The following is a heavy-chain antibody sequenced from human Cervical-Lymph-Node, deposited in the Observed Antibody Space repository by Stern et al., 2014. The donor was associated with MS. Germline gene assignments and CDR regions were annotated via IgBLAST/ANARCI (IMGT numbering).Heavy chain of an antibody. V-gene: IGHV3-21*01. CDR1: GFTFSSYS. CDR2: ISSSSSYI. J-gene: IGHJ4*02. D-gene: IGHD3-16*02. Sequence: EMQLVESGGGLVKPGGSLRLSCAASGFTFSSYSMNWVRQAPGKGLEWVSSISSSSSYIYYADSVKGRFTISRDNAKNSLYLQMNSLRAEDTAVYYCARGGGVIVAMYYFDYWGQGTLVTVSS. CDR3: ARGGGVIVAMYYFDY.